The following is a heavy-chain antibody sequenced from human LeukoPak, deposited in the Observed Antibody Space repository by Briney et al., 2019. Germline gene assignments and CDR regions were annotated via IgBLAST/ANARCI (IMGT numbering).Heavy chain of an antibody. CDR3: ARVEGSSGFGSAVFDY. CDR2: IYYSGST. V-gene: IGHV4-39*01. J-gene: IGHJ4*02. Sequence: SETLSLTCTVSGGSISSSSYYWGWIRQPPGKGLEWIGSIYYSGSTYYNPSLKSRVTISVDTSKNQFSLELSSVTAADTAVYYCARVEGSSGFGSAVFDYWGQGILVTVSS. D-gene: IGHD6-19*01. CDR1: GGSISSSSYY.